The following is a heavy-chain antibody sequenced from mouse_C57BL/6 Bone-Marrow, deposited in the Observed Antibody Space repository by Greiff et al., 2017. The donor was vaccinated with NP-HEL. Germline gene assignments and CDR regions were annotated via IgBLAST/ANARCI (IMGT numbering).Heavy chain of an antibody. CDR3: ARHTYYYGSTYYYAMDY. J-gene: IGHJ4*01. V-gene: IGHV5-12*01. D-gene: IGHD1-1*01. CDR1: GFTFSDYY. CDR2: ISNGGGST. Sequence: DVQLVESGGGLVQPGGSLKLSCAASGFTFSDYYMYWVRQTPEKRLEWVAYISNGGGSTYYPDTVKGRFTISRDNAKNTLYLQMSRLKSEDTAMYYCARHTYYYGSTYYYAMDYWGQGTSVTVSS.